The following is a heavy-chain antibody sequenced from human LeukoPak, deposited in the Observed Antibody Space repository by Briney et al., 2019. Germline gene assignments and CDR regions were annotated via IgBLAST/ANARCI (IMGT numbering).Heavy chain of an antibody. V-gene: IGHV3-21*01. CDR1: GFTFSDYS. CDR3: ARGGSSDYYYSYGMDV. Sequence: GGSLRLSCAASGFTFSDYSMNWVRQAPGKGLEWVSSIISSSYIYFADSVKGRFTISRDNAKNSLYLQMNSLRAEDTAVYYCARGGSSDYYYSYGMDVWGQGTTVTASS. D-gene: IGHD3-22*01. J-gene: IGHJ6*02. CDR2: IISSSYI.